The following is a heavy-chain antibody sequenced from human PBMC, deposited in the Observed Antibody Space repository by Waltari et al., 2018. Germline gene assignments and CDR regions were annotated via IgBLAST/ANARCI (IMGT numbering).Heavy chain of an antibody. J-gene: IGHJ5*02. Sequence: QVQLQQWGAGLLKPSETLSLTCAVYGGSFSGYYWSWIRQPPGKGLEWIGEINHSGSTNYNPSLKSRVTISVDTSKNQFSLKLSSVTAADTAVYYCARSAVTTPLLNWFDPWGQGTLVTVSS. CDR3: ARSAVTTPLLNWFDP. CDR2: INHSGST. V-gene: IGHV4-34*01. CDR1: GGSFSGYY. D-gene: IGHD4-4*01.